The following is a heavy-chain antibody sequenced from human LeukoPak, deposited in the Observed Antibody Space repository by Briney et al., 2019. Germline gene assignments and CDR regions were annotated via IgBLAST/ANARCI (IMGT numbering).Heavy chain of an antibody. CDR1: GGSFSDYY. CDR2: INHSGST. CDR3: ARAEDYGDYYGY. V-gene: IGHV4-34*01. D-gene: IGHD4-17*01. J-gene: IGHJ4*02. Sequence: SETLSLTCAVYGGSFSDYYWNWIRQSPGNGLEWIGEINHSGSTNYNPSLKSRVTISVDTSKNQFSLKLSSVTAADTAVYYCARAEDYGDYYGYWGQGTLVTVSS.